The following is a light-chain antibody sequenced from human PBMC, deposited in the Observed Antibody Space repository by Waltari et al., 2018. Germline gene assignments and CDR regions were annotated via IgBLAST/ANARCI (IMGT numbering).Light chain of an antibody. J-gene: IGKJ3*01. V-gene: IGKV3-15*01. CDR1: HSISNN. CDR2: GAS. CDR3: QQYNNWPPVFT. Sequence: EIVLTQSPATLSVSPGERATLSYRASHSISNNSAWYQQKPGQAPRLLIYGASARATGIPARFSGSGSGTEFTLTISSLQSEDFAIYYCQQYNNWPPVFTFGPGTKVDF.